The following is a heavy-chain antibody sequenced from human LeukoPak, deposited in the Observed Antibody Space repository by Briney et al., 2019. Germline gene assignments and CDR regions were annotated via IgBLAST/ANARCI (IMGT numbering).Heavy chain of an antibody. CDR3: APDLRGAAWSLDY. CDR2: ISYDGSNK. J-gene: IGHJ4*02. D-gene: IGHD2-15*01. V-gene: IGHV3-30-3*01. CDR1: GFTFSSYA. Sequence: GRSLRLSCAASGFTFSSYAMHWVRQAPGKGLEWVAVISYDGSNKYYADSVKGRFTISRDNSKNTLYLQMNSLRAEDTAVYYCAPDLRGAAWSLDYWGQGTLVTVSS.